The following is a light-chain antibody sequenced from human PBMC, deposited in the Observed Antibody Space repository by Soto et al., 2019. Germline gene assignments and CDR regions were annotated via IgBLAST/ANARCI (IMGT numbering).Light chain of an antibody. J-gene: IGLJ1*01. CDR1: ALPNQY. V-gene: IGLV3-25*03. Sequence: SYELTQPPSVSVSPGQTARITCSGDALPNQYAYWYQQKAGQAPVLVIYMDSERPSGIPERFSGSSSGTIVTLTISGVQAEDEADYYCQSADSSGTYVFGTGTKVTVL. CDR3: QSADSSGTYV. CDR2: MDS.